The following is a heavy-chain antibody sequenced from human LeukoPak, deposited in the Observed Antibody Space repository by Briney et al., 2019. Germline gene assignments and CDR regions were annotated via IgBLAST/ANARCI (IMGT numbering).Heavy chain of an antibody. CDR1: GFTFSSYA. V-gene: IGHV3-64*01. J-gene: IGHJ4*02. CDR2: ISSNGGST. CDR3: ARGGSIAARPIDY. Sequence: GGSLRLSRAASGFTFSSYAMHWVRQAPGKGLEYVSAISSNGGSTYYANSVKGRFTISRDNSKNTLFLQMGSLRAEDMAVYYCARGGSIAARPIDYWGQGTLVTVSS. D-gene: IGHD6-6*01.